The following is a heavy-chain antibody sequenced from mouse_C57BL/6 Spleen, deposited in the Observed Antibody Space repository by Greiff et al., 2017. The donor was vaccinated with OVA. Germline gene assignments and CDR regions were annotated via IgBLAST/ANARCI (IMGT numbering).Heavy chain of an antibody. Sequence: VQLQQSGPELVKPGASVKISCKASGYTFTDYYINWVKQRPGQGLEWIGWIFPGSGSTYYNEKFKGKATLTVDKSSSTAYMLLSSLTSEDSAVYFCARSGIYYSVGKVFDYWGQGTTLTVSS. V-gene: IGHV1-75*01. D-gene: IGHD1-1*01. J-gene: IGHJ2*01. CDR2: IFPGSGST. CDR3: ARSGIYYSVGKVFDY. CDR1: GYTFTDYY.